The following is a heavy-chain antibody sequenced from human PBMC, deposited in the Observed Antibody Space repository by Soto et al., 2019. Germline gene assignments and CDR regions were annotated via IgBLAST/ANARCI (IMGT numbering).Heavy chain of an antibody. V-gene: IGHV4-30-2*02. CDR3: ARKSISSSWAYYYYGMDV. CDR1: GGSISSGGYS. CDR2: IYHSGST. D-gene: IGHD6-13*01. Sequence: SETLSLTCAVSGGSISSGGYSWSWVRQPPGKFLEWIGYIYHSGSTYYNPSLKSRVTISLDRSKNQFSLKLSLRSDDTAVYYCARKSISSSWAYYYYGMDVWGQGTTVTVSS. J-gene: IGHJ6*02.